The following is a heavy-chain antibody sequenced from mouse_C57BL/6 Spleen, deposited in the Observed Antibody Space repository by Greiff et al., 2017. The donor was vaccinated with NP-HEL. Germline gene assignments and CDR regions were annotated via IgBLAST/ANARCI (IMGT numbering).Heavy chain of an antibody. CDR1: GYTFTSYW. V-gene: IGHV1-53*01. CDR2: INPSNGGT. D-gene: IGHD4-1*01. J-gene: IGHJ4*01. CDR3: ARYPLGVYYAMDY. Sequence: QVQLKQPGTELVKPGASVKLSCKASGYTFTSYWMHWVKQRPGQGLEWIGNINPSNGGTNYNEKFKSKATLTVDKSSSTAYMQLSSLTSEDSAVYYCARYPLGVYYAMDYWGQGASVTVSS.